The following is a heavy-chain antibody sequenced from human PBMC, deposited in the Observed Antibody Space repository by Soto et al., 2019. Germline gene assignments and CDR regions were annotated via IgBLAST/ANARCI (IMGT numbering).Heavy chain of an antibody. D-gene: IGHD5-12*01. CDR3: ARASGPFDY. Sequence: QVQLVESGGGVVQPGRSLRLSCAASGFAFSTYGIHWVRQAPGKGLEWVAVIWYDGSNKYYADSVKGRFTISRDNSKNTLYLQMNRRRADDTAVYYCARASGPFDYWGQGTQVTVSS. V-gene: IGHV3-33*01. J-gene: IGHJ4*02. CDR2: IWYDGSNK. CDR1: GFAFSTYG.